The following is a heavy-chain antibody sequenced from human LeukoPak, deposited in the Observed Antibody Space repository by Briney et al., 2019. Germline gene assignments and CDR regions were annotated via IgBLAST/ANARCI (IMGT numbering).Heavy chain of an antibody. J-gene: IGHJ4*02. Sequence: GGSLTLSCAASGFTFDDYAMSWVRQGPGKGLEWVSGISWIGSSTGHAGSVKGRFTISRDNARNSLYLQMNSLRAEDTAFYYCARVLRHFDWSPFDYWGQGVLVTVSS. CDR3: ARVLRHFDWSPFDY. CDR2: ISWIGSST. D-gene: IGHD3-9*01. CDR1: GFTFDDYA. V-gene: IGHV3-20*04.